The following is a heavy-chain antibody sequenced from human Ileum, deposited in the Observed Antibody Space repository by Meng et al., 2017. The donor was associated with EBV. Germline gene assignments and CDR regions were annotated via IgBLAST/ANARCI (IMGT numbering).Heavy chain of an antibody. CDR3: ARGPDWAKGGY. D-gene: IGHD3/OR15-3a*01. Sequence: VQPVEAGGGLFQPGGSLRLSCATAGLPVMSYHMSWVRQAPGKGLEWVSTIYIGGDTFYADSVKDRFTISRDNSKNTLFLQMHRLTVEDTAVYYCARGPDWAKGGYWGLGTLVTVSS. CDR1: GLPVMSYH. J-gene: IGHJ4*02. V-gene: IGHV3-53*01. CDR2: IYIGGDT.